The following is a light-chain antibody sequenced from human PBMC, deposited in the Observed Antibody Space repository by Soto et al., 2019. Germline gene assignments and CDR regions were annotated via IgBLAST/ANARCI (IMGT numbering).Light chain of an antibody. Sequence: EIVMTQSPATLSVSPGERATLSCRASQSVSSNLAWYQQRPGQAPRLLIYGASTRATGIPARFSGSGSGTAFTLTISSLQSEDFAVYYCQQYNNWWTFGQGTKVEIE. V-gene: IGKV3-15*01. CDR3: QQYNNWWT. J-gene: IGKJ1*01. CDR2: GAS. CDR1: QSVSSN.